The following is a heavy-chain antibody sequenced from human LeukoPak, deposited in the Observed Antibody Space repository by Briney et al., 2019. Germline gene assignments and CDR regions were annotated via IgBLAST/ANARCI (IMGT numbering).Heavy chain of an antibody. V-gene: IGHV4-34*01. CDR3: ARALRGQLRAFDI. Sequence: SETLSLTCAVYGGSFSGYYWSWIRQPPGEGLEWIGEINHSGSTNYNPSLKSRVTISVDTSKNQFSLKLSSVTAADTAVYYCARALRGQLRAFDIWGQGTMVTVSS. CDR1: GGSFSGYY. J-gene: IGHJ3*02. CDR2: INHSGST. D-gene: IGHD3-10*01.